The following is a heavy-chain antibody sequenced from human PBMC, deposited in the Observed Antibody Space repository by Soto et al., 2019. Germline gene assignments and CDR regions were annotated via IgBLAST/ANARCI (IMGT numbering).Heavy chain of an antibody. Sequence: VQVLESGGDLVQPGGSLRLSCAASGFTFTGYSMSWVRQAPGKGLEWVSGISGTGYNTYYADTVQGRFTISRDNSKHTLSLQMASLRAEDTAIYYCARGLRDHWDEYYFAYWGKGTLVTVSS. D-gene: IGHD1-1*01. V-gene: IGHV3-23*01. CDR2: ISGTGYNT. CDR1: GFTFTGYS. J-gene: IGHJ4*02. CDR3: ARGLRDHWDEYYFAY.